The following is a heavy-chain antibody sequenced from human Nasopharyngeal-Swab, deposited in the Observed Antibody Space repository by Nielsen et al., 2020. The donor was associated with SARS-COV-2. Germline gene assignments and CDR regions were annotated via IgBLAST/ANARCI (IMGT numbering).Heavy chain of an antibody. CDR3: ARGHSGANY. CDR1: GFTFSSYT. J-gene: IGHJ4*02. Sequence: GESLKISCAASGFTFSSYTMNWVRQAPGEGLEWVSSITSSSSHIYYADSVKGRFTMSRDNAKNSLYLQMNSLRAEDTAVYYCARGHSGANYWGQGTLVTVSS. V-gene: IGHV3-21*06. CDR2: ITSSSSHI. D-gene: IGHD3-10*01.